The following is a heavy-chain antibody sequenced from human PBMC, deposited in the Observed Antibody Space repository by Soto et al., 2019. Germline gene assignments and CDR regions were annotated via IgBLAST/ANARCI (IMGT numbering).Heavy chain of an antibody. CDR2: IDWDDDK. D-gene: IGHD6-13*01. Sequence: SGPTLVNPTQTLTLTCTFSGFSLSTSGMCVSWIRQPPGKALEWLALIDWDDDKYYSTSLKTRLTISKDTSKNQVVLTMTNMDPVDTATYYCARVRGIAAADCFGWFDPWGQGTLVTVSS. CDR1: GFSLSTSGMC. CDR3: ARVRGIAAADCFGWFDP. J-gene: IGHJ5*02. V-gene: IGHV2-70*01.